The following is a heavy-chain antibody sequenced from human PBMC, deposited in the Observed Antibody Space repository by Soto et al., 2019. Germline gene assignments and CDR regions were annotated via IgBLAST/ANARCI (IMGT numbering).Heavy chain of an antibody. CDR3: ARHGVGALQFDH. CDR2: ISYDGSNK. CDR1: GFTFSSYA. J-gene: IGHJ4*02. D-gene: IGHD1-26*01. V-gene: IGHV3-30-3*01. Sequence: QVQLVESGGGVVQPGRSLRLSCAASGFTFSSYAMHWVRQAPGKGLEWVAVISYDGSNKYYADSVKGRFTISRDNSKNTLYLQMNSLRAEDTAVYYCARHGVGALQFDHWGQGTLVTVSS.